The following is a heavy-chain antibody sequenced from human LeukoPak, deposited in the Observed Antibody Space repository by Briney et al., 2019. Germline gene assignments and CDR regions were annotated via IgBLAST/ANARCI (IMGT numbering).Heavy chain of an antibody. D-gene: IGHD5-18*01. CDR1: GGTFSSYA. V-gene: IGHV1-69*13. Sequence: SVKVSCKASGGTFSSYAISWVRQAPGQGLEWMGGIIPIFGTANYAQKFQGRVTITADESTSTAYMELSSLRSEDTAVYYCAREGTAMVPFDYWGQGTLATVSS. CDR2: IIPIFGTA. J-gene: IGHJ4*02. CDR3: AREGTAMVPFDY.